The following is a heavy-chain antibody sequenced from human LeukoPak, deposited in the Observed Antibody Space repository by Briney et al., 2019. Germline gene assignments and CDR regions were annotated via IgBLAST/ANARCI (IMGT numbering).Heavy chain of an antibody. V-gene: IGHV4-39*01. Sequence: SETLSLTCTVSGGSISSSSYYWGWIRQPPGKGLEWIGSIYYSGSTYYNPSLKSRVTISVDTSKSQFSLKLSSVTAADTAVYYCARHSRNYDFWSGYSDYWGQGTLVTVSS. CDR2: IYYSGST. J-gene: IGHJ4*02. CDR3: ARHSRNYDFWSGYSDY. D-gene: IGHD3-3*01. CDR1: GGSISSSSYY.